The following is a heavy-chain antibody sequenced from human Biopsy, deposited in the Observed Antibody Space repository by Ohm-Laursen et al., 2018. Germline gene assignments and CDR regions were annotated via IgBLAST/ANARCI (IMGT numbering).Heavy chain of an antibody. CDR3: ARRRAAPTYWYFDL. CDR1: GFTFSSYE. V-gene: IGHV3-48*03. Sequence: GSLRLSCTASGFTFSSYEMNWVRQAPGKGLEWVSYISSSGSTIYYADSVKGRFTISRDNAKNSLYLQMNSLRAEDTAVYYCARRRAAPTYWYFDLWGRGTLVTVSS. D-gene: IGHD6-13*01. J-gene: IGHJ2*01. CDR2: ISSSGSTI.